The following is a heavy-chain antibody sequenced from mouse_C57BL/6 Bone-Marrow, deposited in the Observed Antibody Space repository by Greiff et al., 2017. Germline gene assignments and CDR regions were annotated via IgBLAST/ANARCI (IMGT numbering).Heavy chain of an antibody. CDR1: GYTFTSYW. J-gene: IGHJ1*03. CDR2: IYPGSGST. V-gene: IGHV1-55*01. D-gene: IGHD2-5*01. Sequence: QVQLKQPGAELVKPGASVKMSCKASGYTFTSYWITWVKQRPGQGLEWIGDIYPGSGSTNYHEKLKSKATLPVDTSSSTSYMQLRSLTSEDSAVYYCARTYYSNYWDFDVWGTGTSVTVSS. CDR3: ARTYYSNYWDFDV.